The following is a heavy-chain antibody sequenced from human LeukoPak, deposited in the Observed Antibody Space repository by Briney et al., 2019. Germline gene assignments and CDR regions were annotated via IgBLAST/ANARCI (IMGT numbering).Heavy chain of an antibody. D-gene: IGHD3-10*01. CDR1: GFTFSSYG. CDR3: ARDVNYYGSGSIFGIDY. Sequence: PGGSLRLSCAASGFTFSSYGMHWVRQAPGKGLEWVAVIWYDGSNKYYADSVKGRFTISRDNSKNTLYLQMNSLRAEDTAVYYCARDVNYYGSGSIFGIDYWGQGTQVTVSS. V-gene: IGHV3-33*01. J-gene: IGHJ4*02. CDR2: IWYDGSNK.